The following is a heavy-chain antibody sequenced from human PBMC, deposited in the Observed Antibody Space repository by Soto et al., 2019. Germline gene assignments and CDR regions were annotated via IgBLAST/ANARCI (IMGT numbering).Heavy chain of an antibody. CDR1: GFTFSSYG. CDR2: IWYDGSNK. D-gene: IGHD6-13*01. Sequence: GGSLRLSCAASGFTFSSYGMHWVRQAPGKGLEWVAVIWYDGSNKYYADSVKGRFTISRDNSKNTLYLQMNSLRAEDTAVYYCARDPSAAAGTVITAGYYGMDVWGQGTTVTVSS. J-gene: IGHJ6*02. CDR3: ARDPSAAAGTVITAGYYGMDV. V-gene: IGHV3-33*01.